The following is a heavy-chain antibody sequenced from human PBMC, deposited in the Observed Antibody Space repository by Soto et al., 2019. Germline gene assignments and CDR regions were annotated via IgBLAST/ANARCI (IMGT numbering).Heavy chain of an antibody. J-gene: IGHJ4*02. CDR1: GFTFSDYY. CDR2: ISSSSSYT. Sequence: GGSLRLSCAASGFTFSDYYMSWIRQAPGKGLEWVSYISSSSSYTNYTDSVKGRFTISRDNAKNSLYLQMNSLRAEDTAVYYCARVRGWVAARPLDYWGQGTLVTVSS. D-gene: IGHD6-6*01. CDR3: ARVRGWVAARPLDY. V-gene: IGHV3-11*06.